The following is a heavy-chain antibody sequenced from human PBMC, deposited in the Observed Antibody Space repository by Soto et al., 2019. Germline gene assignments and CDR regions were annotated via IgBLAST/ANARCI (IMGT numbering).Heavy chain of an antibody. D-gene: IGHD1-26*01. CDR2: ISAYNGNT. CDR3: ARDRSIVGATTKYFDY. V-gene: IGHV1-18*04. J-gene: IGHJ4*02. CDR1: GYTFTSYG. Sequence: ASVKVSCKASGYTFTSYGISWVRQAPGQGLEWMGWISAYNGNTNYAQKLQGRVTMTTDTSTSTAYMELRSLRSDDTAVYYCARDRSIVGATTKYFDYWAQGPLGPVS.